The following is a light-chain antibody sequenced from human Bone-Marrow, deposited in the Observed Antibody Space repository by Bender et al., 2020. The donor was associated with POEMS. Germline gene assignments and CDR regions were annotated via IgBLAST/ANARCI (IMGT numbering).Light chain of an antibody. CDR2: DVT. V-gene: IGLV2-14*03. J-gene: IGLJ3*02. CDR3: TSYITSGTLDWV. CDR1: SSDLGSYNY. Sequence: QSALSQPASVSGSPEQSITISCTGTSSDLGSYNYVSWYQQHPGKAPKLIIFDVTRRPSGVSDRFSASKSGNTASLTISGLQADDEADYYCTSYITSGTLDWVFGGGTRVTVL.